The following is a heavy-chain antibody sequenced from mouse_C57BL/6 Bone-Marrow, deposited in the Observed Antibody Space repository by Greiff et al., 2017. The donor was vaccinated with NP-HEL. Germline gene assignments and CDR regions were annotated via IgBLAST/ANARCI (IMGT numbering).Heavy chain of an antibody. J-gene: IGHJ3*01. D-gene: IGHD2-4*01. Sequence: SGPELVKPGASVKISCKASGYSFTGYYMNWVKQSPEKSLEWIGEINPSTGGTTYNQKFKAKATLTVDKSSSTAYMQLKSLTSEDSAVYYCARGDYDAWFAYWGQGTLVTVSA. V-gene: IGHV1-42*01. CDR3: ARGDYDAWFAY. CDR2: INPSTGGT. CDR1: GYSFTGYY.